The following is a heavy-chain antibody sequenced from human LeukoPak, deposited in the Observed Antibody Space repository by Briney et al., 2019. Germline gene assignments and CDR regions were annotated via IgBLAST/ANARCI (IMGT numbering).Heavy chain of an antibody. J-gene: IGHJ6*02. D-gene: IGHD3-9*01. CDR3: AKTVLRYFDGMDV. CDR1: GFTFSDYA. CDR2: LSGSGAGT. Sequence: PGGSLRLSCAASGFTFSDYALGWVRQAPGRGLEWVATLSGSGAGTYYSDSVQGRFTVSRDNSKRTLFLQMNSLRAEDTAFYYCAKTVLRYFDGMDVWGQGTTVTVSS. V-gene: IGHV3-23*01.